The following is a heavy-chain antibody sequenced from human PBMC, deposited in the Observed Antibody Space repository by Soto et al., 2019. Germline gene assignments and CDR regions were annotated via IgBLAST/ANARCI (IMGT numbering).Heavy chain of an antibody. CDR3: ATWYYNYDMDV. CDR2: INHSGST. Sequence: QVQLQQWGAGLLKPSETLSLTCSVYGGTFSGYYWSWIRQPPGKGLEWIGEINHSGSTNYNPSLKSRVTISVDTSKNQFSLKLSSVTSADTAVYYCATWYYNYDMDVWGKGTTVTDSS. V-gene: IGHV4-34*08. CDR1: GGTFSGYY. J-gene: IGHJ6*03.